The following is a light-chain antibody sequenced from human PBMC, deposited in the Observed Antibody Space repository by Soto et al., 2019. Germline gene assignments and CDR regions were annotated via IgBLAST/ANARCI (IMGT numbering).Light chain of an antibody. V-gene: IGLV2-14*03. CDR3: RSYSSSGTLYV. J-gene: IGLJ1*01. Sequence: QSALTQPASVSGSPGQSITISCTGSSSDVGDYNYVAWYQQHPDKAPKLMIFDVSSRPSGVSNRFSGSKSGSKASLTISGLQAEDEADYFCRSYSSSGTLYVFGTGTKLTVL. CDR1: SSDVGDYNY. CDR2: DVS.